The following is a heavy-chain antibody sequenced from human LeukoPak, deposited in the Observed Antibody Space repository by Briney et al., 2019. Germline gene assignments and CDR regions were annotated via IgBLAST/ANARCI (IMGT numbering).Heavy chain of an antibody. CDR2: INSDGSST. J-gene: IGHJ5*02. CDR1: GFTFSSYW. CDR3: ARVLSKRYCSSTSCYSARLNWFDP. Sequence: PGGSLGLSCAASGFTFSSYWMHWVRQAPGKGLVWVSRINSDGSSTSYADSVKGRFTISRDNAKNTLYLQMNSLRAEGTAVYYCARVLSKRYCSSTSCYSARLNWFDPWGQGTLVTVSS. D-gene: IGHD2-2*01. V-gene: IGHV3-74*01.